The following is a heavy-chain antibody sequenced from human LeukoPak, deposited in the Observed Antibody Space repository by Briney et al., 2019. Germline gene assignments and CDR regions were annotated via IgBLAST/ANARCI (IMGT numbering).Heavy chain of an antibody. CDR2: ISGSGGST. CDR3: AKGGQDYDYVWGSYFDP. Sequence: GGSRRLSCAASGFTLSSYAMSWVRQAPGRGLEWVSAISGSGGSTEYADSVKGRFTISRDNSKTTLNLQMNSLRAEDTAVYFCAKGGQDYDYVWGSYFDPWGQGTLVTVSS. CDR1: GFTLSSYA. D-gene: IGHD3-16*01. J-gene: IGHJ5*02. V-gene: IGHV3-23*01.